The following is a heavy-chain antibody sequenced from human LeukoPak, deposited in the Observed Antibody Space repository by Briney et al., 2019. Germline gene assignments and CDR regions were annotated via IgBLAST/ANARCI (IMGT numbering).Heavy chain of an antibody. CDR1: GGSIISYY. Sequence: PSETLSLTCTVSGGSIISYYRSWIRQPPGKGLEWIGYMYYSGSTNYNPSLKSRVTISVDTSKNQFSLKLSSVTAVDTAVYYCARGAMVRGIQYYMDVWGKGTTVTISS. CDR3: ARGAMVRGIQYYMDV. D-gene: IGHD3-10*01. CDR2: MYYSGST. J-gene: IGHJ6*03. V-gene: IGHV4-59*01.